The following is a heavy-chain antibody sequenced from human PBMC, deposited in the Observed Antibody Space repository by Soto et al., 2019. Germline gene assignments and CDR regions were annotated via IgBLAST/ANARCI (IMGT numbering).Heavy chain of an antibody. CDR2: ISYDGSNK. CDR3: ARSSSAHDFWSGYLGYYGMDV. D-gene: IGHD3-3*01. V-gene: IGHV3-30-3*01. Sequence: PGGSLRLSCAASGFTFRSYAMHWVRQAPGKGLEWVAVISYDGSNKYYADSVKGRFTISRDNSKNTLYLQMNSLRAEDTAVYYCARSSSAHDFWSGYLGYYGMDVWGQGTTVTVSS. CDR1: GFTFRSYA. J-gene: IGHJ6*02.